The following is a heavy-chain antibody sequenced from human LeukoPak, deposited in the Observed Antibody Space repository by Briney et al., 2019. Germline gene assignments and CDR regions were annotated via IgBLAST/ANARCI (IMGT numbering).Heavy chain of an antibody. Sequence: HAGGSLRLSCAASGFTFSSYAMSWVRQAPGKGLEGVSAISGSGGSTYYADSVKGRFTISRDNSKNTLYLQMNSLRAEDTAVYYCAKDARGAGLHNPFDYWGQGTLVTVSS. J-gene: IGHJ4*02. V-gene: IGHV3-23*01. CDR1: GFTFSSYA. D-gene: IGHD4-11*01. CDR2: ISGSGGST. CDR3: AKDARGAGLHNPFDY.